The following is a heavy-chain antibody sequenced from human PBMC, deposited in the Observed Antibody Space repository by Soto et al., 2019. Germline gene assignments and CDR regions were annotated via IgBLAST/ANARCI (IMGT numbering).Heavy chain of an antibody. D-gene: IGHD6-25*01. V-gene: IGHV4-59*08. CDR3: ARLYGFSGFDY. CDR1: GGSISSYY. Sequence: TSETLSLTCTVSGGSISSYYWSWIRQPPGKGLEWIVYFYYSGSTNYNPSLKSRVTISVDTSKNQFSLKLSSVTAADTAVYYCARLYGFSGFDYWGQGTLVTVSS. CDR2: FYYSGST. J-gene: IGHJ4*02.